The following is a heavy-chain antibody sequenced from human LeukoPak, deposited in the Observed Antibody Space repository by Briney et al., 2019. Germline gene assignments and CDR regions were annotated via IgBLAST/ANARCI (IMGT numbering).Heavy chain of an antibody. Sequence: GASVKVSCKASGYTFTSYYMHWVRQAPGQGLEWMGGFDPEDGETIYAQKFQGRVIMTEDTSTDTAYMELSSLRSEDTAVYYCARTLRRHCSGGSCYSPHLDYWGQGTLVTVSS. CDR2: FDPEDGET. CDR1: GYTFTSYY. V-gene: IGHV1-24*01. D-gene: IGHD2-15*01. J-gene: IGHJ4*02. CDR3: ARTLRRHCSGGSCYSPHLDY.